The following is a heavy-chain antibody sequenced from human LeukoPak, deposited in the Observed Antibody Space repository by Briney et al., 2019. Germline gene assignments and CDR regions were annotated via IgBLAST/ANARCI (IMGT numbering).Heavy chain of an antibody. CDR3: ARVLRFLEWLFDY. D-gene: IGHD3-3*01. CDR1: GGSISSSSYY. J-gene: IGHJ4*02. Sequence: SETLSLTCTVSGGSISSSSYYWGWIRQPPGKGLVWIGSIYYSGSTYYNPSLKSRVTISVDTSKNQFSLKLSSVTAADTAVYYCARVLRFLEWLFDYWGQGTLVTVSS. CDR2: IYYSGST. V-gene: IGHV4-39*07.